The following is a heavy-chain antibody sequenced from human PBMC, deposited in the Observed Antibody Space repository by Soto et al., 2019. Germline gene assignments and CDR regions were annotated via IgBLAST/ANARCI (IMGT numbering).Heavy chain of an antibody. CDR1: GFTFSNNA. CDR2: ISYDGSNK. D-gene: IGHD1-1*01. J-gene: IGHJ6*02. V-gene: IGHV3-30-3*01. Sequence: QVQLVESGGGVVQPGRSLRLSCAASGFTFSNNAMDWVRQAPGKGLEWVAVISYDGSNKYIAESVKGRFTISRDNSKHTLFLQMNSLRAEDTAVYYCARGTTTSAFSAMDVWGQGNTVTVSS. CDR3: ARGTTTSAFSAMDV.